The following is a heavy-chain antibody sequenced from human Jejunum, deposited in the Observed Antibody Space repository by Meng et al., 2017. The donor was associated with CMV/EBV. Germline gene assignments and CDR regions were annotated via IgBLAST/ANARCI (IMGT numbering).Heavy chain of an antibody. V-gene: IGHV3-21*01. CDR2: ISTHSRYI. J-gene: IGHJ4*02. CDR3: ASGFCGSTTCYREFDY. Sequence: SYTMGWVRQVPGKGLEWVSSISTHSRYISYADSVKGRFTISRDNAKNSLYLQMDSLRAEDTAVYYCASGFCGSTTCYREFDYWGQGTLVTVSS. CDR1: SYT. D-gene: IGHD2-2*01.